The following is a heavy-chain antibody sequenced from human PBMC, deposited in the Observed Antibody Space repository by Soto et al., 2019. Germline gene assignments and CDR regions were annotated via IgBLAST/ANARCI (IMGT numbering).Heavy chain of an antibody. V-gene: IGHV4-39*01. CDR3: ARYTIIVGPPNSPGAAFDI. CDR2: IYYSGST. CDR1: GGSISSSSYY. D-gene: IGHD1-26*01. Sequence: QLQLQESGPGLVKPSETLSLTCTVSGGSISSSSYYWGWIRQPPGKGLEWIGSIYYSGSTYYNPSLKSRVTISVDTSKNQFSLKLSSVTAADTAVYYCARYTIIVGPPNSPGAAFDIWGQGTMVTVSS. J-gene: IGHJ3*02.